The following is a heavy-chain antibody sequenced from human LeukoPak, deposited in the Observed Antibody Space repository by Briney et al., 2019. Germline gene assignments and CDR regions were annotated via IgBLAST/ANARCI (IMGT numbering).Heavy chain of an antibody. CDR3: AKGVVARGLLFGAFDI. CDR1: GFAFSSYE. Sequence: PGGSLRLSCAASGFAFSSYEMNWVRQAPGKGLEWVSYISSSGSTIYYADSVKGRFTISRDNSKNTLYLQMNSLRAEDTAVYYCAKGVVARGLLFGAFDIWGQGTMVTVSS. CDR2: ISSSGSTI. V-gene: IGHV3-48*03. D-gene: IGHD2-15*01. J-gene: IGHJ3*02.